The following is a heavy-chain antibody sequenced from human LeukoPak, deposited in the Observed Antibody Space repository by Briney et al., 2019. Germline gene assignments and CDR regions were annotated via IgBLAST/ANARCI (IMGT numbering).Heavy chain of an antibody. CDR1: GDSMTSYY. CDR2: IYYSGRT. D-gene: IGHD3-22*01. V-gene: IGHV4-59*01. Sequence: PSETLSLTCTVSGDSMTSYYWGWIRQPPGKGLEWIGHIYYSGRTNYNPSLKTRATISVDTSKNQFSLRLISVTAADTAVYYCARGVYYDSSGYYPRGTFDYWGQGTLVTVPS. J-gene: IGHJ4*02. CDR3: ARGVYYDSSGYYPRGTFDY.